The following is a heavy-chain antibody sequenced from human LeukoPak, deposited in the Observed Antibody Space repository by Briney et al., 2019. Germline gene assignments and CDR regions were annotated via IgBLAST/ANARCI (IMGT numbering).Heavy chain of an antibody. CDR1: GGSFSGYY. V-gene: IGHV4-34*01. Sequence: SETLSLTCAVYGGSFSGYYWSWIRQPPGKGLEWIGEINHSGSTNYNPSLKSRVTISVDTSENQFSPKLSSVTAADTAVYYCARHGWGGGYFDYWGQGTLVTVSS. CDR3: ARHGWGGGYFDY. J-gene: IGHJ4*02. CDR2: INHSGST. D-gene: IGHD6-19*01.